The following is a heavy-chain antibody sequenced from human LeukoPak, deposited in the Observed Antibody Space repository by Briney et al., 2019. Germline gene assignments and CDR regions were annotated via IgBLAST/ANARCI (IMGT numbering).Heavy chain of an antibody. CDR2: IYSGSST. CDR3: ARDPLLSRGYSGYRASDY. CDR1: GFTVSSNY. V-gene: IGHV3-53*01. D-gene: IGHD5-12*01. Sequence: HPGGSLRLSCAASGFTVSSNYMSWVRQAPGKGLEWVSVIYSGSSTYYADSVKGRFTISRDNSKNTLYLQMNSLRAEDTAVYYCARDPLLSRGYSGYRASDYWGQGTLVTVSS. J-gene: IGHJ4*02.